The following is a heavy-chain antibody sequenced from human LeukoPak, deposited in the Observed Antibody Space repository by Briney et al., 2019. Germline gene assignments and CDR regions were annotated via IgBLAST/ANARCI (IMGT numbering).Heavy chain of an antibody. J-gene: IGHJ3*01. Sequence: PGGSLRLSCAVSGVNFSSYWMSWVRQAPGRGLQWVSGISASGATAYYADSLKGRFTVSRDISKNTLYLQMNSLRAEDTAIYYCAKVRKGVGAFDLWGQGTMVTVSS. CDR2: ISASGATA. CDR3: AKVRKGVGAFDL. CDR1: GVNFSSYW. V-gene: IGHV3-23*01. D-gene: IGHD3-16*01.